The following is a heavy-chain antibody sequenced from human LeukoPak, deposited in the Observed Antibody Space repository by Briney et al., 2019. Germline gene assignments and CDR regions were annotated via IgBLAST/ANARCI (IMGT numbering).Heavy chain of an antibody. CDR1: GYPFSAHF. J-gene: IGHJ4*02. CDR3: VRGTPTPGMDY. Sequence: ASVRVSCKASGYPFSAHFLNWVRQAPGQGLEWMGNIDNTTGNPRYAQDFTGRFVFSLDTSVSTAYLQITSLKADDTAAYYCVRGTPTPGMDYWGQGTQVTVSS. V-gene: IGHV7-4-1*02. D-gene: IGHD3-10*01. CDR2: IDNTTGNP.